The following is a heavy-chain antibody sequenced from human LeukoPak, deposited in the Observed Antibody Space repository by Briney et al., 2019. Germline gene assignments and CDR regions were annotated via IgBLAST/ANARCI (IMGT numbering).Heavy chain of an antibody. V-gene: IGHV4-61*01. D-gene: IGHD5-12*01. CDR2: IYYSGST. CDR1: GGSISSSSYY. CDR3: ARGANYDSARNYYYYYYMDV. Sequence: SETLSLTCTVSGGSISSSSYYWSWLRQPPGKGLEWIGYIYYSGSTNYNPSLKSRVTISVDTSKNQFSLKLSSVTAADTAVYYCARGANYDSARNYYYYYYMDVWGKGTTVTVSS. J-gene: IGHJ6*03.